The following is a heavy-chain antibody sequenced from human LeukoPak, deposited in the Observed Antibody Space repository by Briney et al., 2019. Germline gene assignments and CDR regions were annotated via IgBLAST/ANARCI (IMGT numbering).Heavy chain of an antibody. CDR3: AKDSLVGATPFIFDY. CDR2: ISGSGGST. D-gene: IGHD1-26*01. J-gene: IGHJ4*02. CDR1: GFTFNSYA. V-gene: IGHV3-23*01. Sequence: GGSLRLSCAASGFTFNSYAMSWVRQAPGKGLEWVSAISGSGGSTYYADSVKGRFTISRDNSKNTLCLQMNSLRAEDTAVYYCAKDSLVGATPFIFDYWGQGTLVTVSS.